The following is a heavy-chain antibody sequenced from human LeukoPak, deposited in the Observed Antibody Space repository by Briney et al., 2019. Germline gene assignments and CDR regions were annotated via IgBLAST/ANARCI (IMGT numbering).Heavy chain of an antibody. CDR3: ARDYVWGSSESDY. J-gene: IGHJ4*02. V-gene: IGHV3-30-3*01. Sequence: GGSLRLSCAASGFMFSNYAMHWVRQAPGKGLEWVAVISYDGSNKYYADSVRGRFTISRDNAKNSLYLQMNSLRVEDTAIYYCARDYVWGSSESDYWGQGTLVTVSS. CDR2: ISYDGSNK. D-gene: IGHD7-27*01. CDR1: GFMFSNYA.